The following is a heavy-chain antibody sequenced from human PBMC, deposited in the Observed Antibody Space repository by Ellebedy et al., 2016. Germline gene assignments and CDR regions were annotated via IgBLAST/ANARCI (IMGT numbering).Heavy chain of an antibody. Sequence: LRLSCTVSGGSISSGGYYWSWIRQHPGKGLEWIGYIYYSGRTYYNPSLKSRVTISVDTSKNQFSLKLSSVTAADTAVYYCARGLPLEWLSHFDYWGQGTLVTVSS. D-gene: IGHD3-3*01. CDR1: GGSISSGGYY. CDR3: ARGLPLEWLSHFDY. V-gene: IGHV4-31*03. CDR2: IYYSGRT. J-gene: IGHJ4*02.